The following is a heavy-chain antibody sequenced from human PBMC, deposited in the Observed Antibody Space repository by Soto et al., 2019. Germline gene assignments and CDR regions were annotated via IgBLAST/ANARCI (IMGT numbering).Heavy chain of an antibody. Sequence: PSETLSLTCTVSGGSISSGDYYWSWIRQPPGKGLEWIGYIYYSGSTYYNPSLKSRVTISVDTSKNQFSLKLSSVTAADTAVYYCARDREHGDYGVGYYYYCMDVWCQGTTVTVSS. CDR3: ARDREHGDYGVGYYYYCMDV. D-gene: IGHD4-17*01. CDR1: GGSISSGDYY. V-gene: IGHV4-30-4*01. CDR2: IYYSGST. J-gene: IGHJ6*02.